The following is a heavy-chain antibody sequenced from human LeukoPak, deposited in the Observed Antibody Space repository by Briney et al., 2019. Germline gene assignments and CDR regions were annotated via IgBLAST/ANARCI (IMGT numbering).Heavy chain of an antibody. CDR3: ARVLRPMASQYYFDY. CDR2: LFYSGST. J-gene: IGHJ4*02. D-gene: IGHD3-10*01. Sequence: KPSETLSLTCTVSGGSISSYYWSWIRQPPGKGLEWIAYLFYSGSTDYNPSLESRVTISVDTSKNQFSLKLSSVTAADTAVYYCARVLRPMASQYYFDYWGQGTLVTVSS. V-gene: IGHV4-59*01. CDR1: GGSISSYY.